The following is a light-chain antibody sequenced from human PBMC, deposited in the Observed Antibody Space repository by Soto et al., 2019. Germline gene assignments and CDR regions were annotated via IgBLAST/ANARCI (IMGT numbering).Light chain of an antibody. V-gene: IGKV2-28*01. Sequence: DIVMTQSPLSLPVTPGEPASISCRSSQSLLNSNGNNYLDWFLQKPGQSPQLVIYMGSNRASGVPDRFSGSGSGTDFTLKISRVEAEDVGIYYCMQALQTPLTFGGGTKVEI. J-gene: IGKJ4*01. CDR2: MGS. CDR3: MQALQTPLT. CDR1: QSLLNSNGNNY.